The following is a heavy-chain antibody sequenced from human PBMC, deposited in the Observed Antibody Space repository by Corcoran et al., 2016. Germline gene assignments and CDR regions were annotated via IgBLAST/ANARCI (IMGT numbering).Heavy chain of an antibody. J-gene: IGHJ5*02. Sequence: QVQLVQSGAEVKKPGASVKVSCKASGYTFTGYYIQWMRQAPGQGLEWMGWINANRGGTNYAQKFQGRVTMTRDTSINTAFMELSSLTSDDTAIYYCARAGGSCTTTTCYPWSGPWGQGTLVTVSS. CDR1: GYTFTGYY. D-gene: IGHD2-2*01. V-gene: IGHV1-2*02. CDR2: INANRGGT. CDR3: ARAGGSCTTTTCYPWSGP.